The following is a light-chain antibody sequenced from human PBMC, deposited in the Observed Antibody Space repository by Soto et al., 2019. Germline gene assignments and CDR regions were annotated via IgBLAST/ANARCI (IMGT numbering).Light chain of an antibody. CDR2: EVS. Sequence: QSALTQSPSASGSPGQSVTSSCTGTSSDVGNYQYVSWYQQHPGKAPKLMIYEVSKRPSGVPDRFSGSKSGNTASLTVSGLQGEDAADYYCSSYAGSNLWVVGGGTKLTVL. CDR3: SSYAGSNLWV. J-gene: IGLJ3*02. CDR1: SSDVGNYQY. V-gene: IGLV2-8*01.